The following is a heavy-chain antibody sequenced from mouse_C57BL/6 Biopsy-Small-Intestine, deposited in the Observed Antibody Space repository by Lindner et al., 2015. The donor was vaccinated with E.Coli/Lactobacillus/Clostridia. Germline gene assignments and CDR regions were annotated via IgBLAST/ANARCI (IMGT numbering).Heavy chain of an antibody. V-gene: IGHV1-63*01. CDR2: IYPGGGYT. J-gene: IGHJ2*01. Sequence: VQLQESGAELVRPGTSVKMSCKASGYTFTNYWIGWAKQRPGHGLEWIGDIYPGGGYTNYNEKFKGKATLTADKSSSTAYMQLSSLTSEDSAVYFCARLGGTGAYYFDYWGQGTALTVSS. CDR3: ARLGGTGAYYFDY. D-gene: IGHD4-1*01. CDR1: GYTFTNYW.